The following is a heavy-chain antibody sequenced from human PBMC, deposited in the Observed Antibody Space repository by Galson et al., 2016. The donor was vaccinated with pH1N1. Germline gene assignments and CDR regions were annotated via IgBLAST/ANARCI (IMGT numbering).Heavy chain of an antibody. J-gene: IGHJ3*01. CDR3: ARDGRVTVVVTDDALDV. CDR2: ITPVLRTA. D-gene: IGHD2-15*01. CDR1: GGPFSSYT. V-gene: IGHV1-69*08. Sequence: SCKASGGPFSSYTISWVRQAPGQGLEWVGRITPVLRTATYPQKFQGRITITADKSTNTVYMQLSSLRSDDTAVYYCARDGRVTVVVTDDALDVWGQGTVLTVSS.